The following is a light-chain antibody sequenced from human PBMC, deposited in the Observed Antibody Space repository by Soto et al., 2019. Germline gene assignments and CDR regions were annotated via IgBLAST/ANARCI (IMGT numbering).Light chain of an antibody. V-gene: IGKV1-5*03. Sequence: DIQMTQSPSTLSASVGDRVTITCRASQSISTWLTWYQQKPGKAPKLLIYKASNLESGVPSRFSGSGSGTEFTLTISSLQPDDFATYYCQQYNSDLYTFGQGTKVDIK. CDR2: KAS. CDR1: QSISTW. J-gene: IGKJ2*01. CDR3: QQYNSDLYT.